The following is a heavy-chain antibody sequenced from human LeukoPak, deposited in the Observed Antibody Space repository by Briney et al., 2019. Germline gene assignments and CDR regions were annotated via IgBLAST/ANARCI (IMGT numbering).Heavy chain of an antibody. CDR3: VEIDSV. CDR1: GFTLSSFD. Sequence: GGSLRLSCAASGFTLSSFDMNWVRQAPGKGLEWVSCISSGSRYIYYADSVKGRFTISRDDAKNSLYLQMNSLRPEDTAVYYCVEIDSVWGQGTMVTVSS. V-gene: IGHV3-21*01. J-gene: IGHJ3*01. CDR2: ISSGSRYI. D-gene: IGHD3-9*01.